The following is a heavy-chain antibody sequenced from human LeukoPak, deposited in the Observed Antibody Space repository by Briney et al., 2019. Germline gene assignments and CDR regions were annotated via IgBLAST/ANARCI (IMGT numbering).Heavy chain of an antibody. Sequence: ASVKVSCKASGYTFTGYYMHWVRQAPGQGLEWVGWINPNSGGTNYAQKFQGRVTMTRDTSISTAYMELSRLRSDDTAVYYCATPRGISGSFDIWGQGTMVTVSS. CDR3: ATPRGISGSFDI. CDR1: GYTFTGYY. J-gene: IGHJ3*02. CDR2: INPNSGGT. D-gene: IGHD3-16*01. V-gene: IGHV1-2*02.